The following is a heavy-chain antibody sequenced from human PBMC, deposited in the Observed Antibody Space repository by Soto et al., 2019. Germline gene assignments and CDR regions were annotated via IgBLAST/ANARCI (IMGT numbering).Heavy chain of an antibody. CDR2: TYYKSKWYN. V-gene: IGHV6-1*01. CDR1: GDSVSSNSAA. Sequence: SQTLSLTCAISGDSVSSNSAAWNWIRQSPSRGLEWLGRTYYKSKWYNDYAVSVKSRITINPDTSKNQFSLQLNSVTPEDTAVYYCARGLRIDRGGFWFDPCGQGTLVTVSS. J-gene: IGHJ5*02. D-gene: IGHD3-16*01. CDR3: ARGLRIDRGGFWFDP.